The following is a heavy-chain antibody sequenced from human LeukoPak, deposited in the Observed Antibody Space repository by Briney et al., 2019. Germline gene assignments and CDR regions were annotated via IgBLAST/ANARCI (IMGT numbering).Heavy chain of an antibody. J-gene: IGHJ4*02. CDR2: INHSGST. CDR1: GGSFSSYY. Sequence: SETLSLTCAVYGGSFSSYYWSWIRQPPGKGLEWIGEINHSGSTNYNPSLKSRVTISVDTSKNQFSLKLSSVTAADTAVYYCAGSQYYYDSSGYSRMWSRCFDYWGQGTLVTVSS. CDR3: AGSQYYYDSSGYSRMWSRCFDY. V-gene: IGHV4-34*01. D-gene: IGHD3-22*01.